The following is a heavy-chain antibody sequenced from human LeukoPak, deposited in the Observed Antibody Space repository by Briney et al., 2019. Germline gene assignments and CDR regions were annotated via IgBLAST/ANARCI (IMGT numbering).Heavy chain of an antibody. J-gene: IGHJ4*02. CDR3: ARGRREYCTSTSCYYYFDY. CDR2: IYYSGST. V-gene: IGHV4-39*01. D-gene: IGHD2-2*01. Sequence: SETLSLTCTVSGGSISSSSYLWGWIRQPPGKGPDWIGSIYYSGSTYDNPPLKSRVTMSVDTSKNQFSLKLRSVTAADTAVYYCARGRREYCTSTSCYYYFDYWGQGTLVTVSS. CDR1: GGSISSSSYL.